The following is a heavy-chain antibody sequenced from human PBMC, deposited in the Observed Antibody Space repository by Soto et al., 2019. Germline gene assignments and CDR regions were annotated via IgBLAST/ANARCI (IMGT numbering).Heavy chain of an antibody. CDR3: ARQSCRSISCYSWVSWFDP. J-gene: IGHJ5*02. Sequence: SETLSLTCTVSGGSISSYYWSWIRQPPGKGLEWIGYVYYSGSTNYNPSLKSRVTISVDTSKNQFSLKLSSVTAADTAVYYCARQSCRSISCYSWVSWFDPWGQGTLVTVAS. V-gene: IGHV4-59*08. CDR2: VYYSGST. D-gene: IGHD2-2*01. CDR1: GGSISSYY.